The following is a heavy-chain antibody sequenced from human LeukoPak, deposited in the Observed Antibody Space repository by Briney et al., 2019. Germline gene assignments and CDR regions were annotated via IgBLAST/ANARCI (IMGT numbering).Heavy chain of an antibody. CDR2: ISGSGGST. J-gene: IGHJ3*02. D-gene: IGHD1-26*01. V-gene: IGHV3-23*01. CDR1: GFTVSSNY. CDR3: ARGPSGSYWTTDVAFDI. Sequence: PGGSLRLSCAASGFTVSSNYMSWVRQAPGKGLEWVSAISGSGGSTYYADSVRGRFTISRDNAKNTLYLQMNSLRAEDTALYYCARGPSGSYWTTDVAFDIWGQGTMVTVSS.